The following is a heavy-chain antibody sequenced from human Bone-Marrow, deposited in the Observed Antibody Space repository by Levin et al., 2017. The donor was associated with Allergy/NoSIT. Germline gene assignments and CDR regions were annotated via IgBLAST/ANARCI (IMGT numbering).Heavy chain of an antibody. J-gene: IGHJ4*02. CDR2: ISWDGNTK. CDR3: ARDISGAYSVDY. Sequence: AGGSLRLSCAASGFTFRSHAMHWVRQAPGKGLEWVSFISWDGNTKYYADSVKGRFTISRDNSKNTLYLQMNSLRHRDTAIYYCARDISGAYSVDYWGQGNLVTVSS. V-gene: IGHV3-30*04. D-gene: IGHD1-26*01. CDR1: GFTFRSHA.